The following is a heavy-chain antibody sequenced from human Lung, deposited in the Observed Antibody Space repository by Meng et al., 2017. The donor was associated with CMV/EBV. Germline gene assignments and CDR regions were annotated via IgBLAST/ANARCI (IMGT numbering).Heavy chain of an antibody. Sequence: GESXKISCAASGFTFINYWMSWVRQAPGKGLEWVANIKEDGSGKYYVDSVKGRFTISRDNAKNSLYLQMNSLRAEDTAVYYCARDRAANSFDPWGQGTLVTVSS. CDR1: GFTFINYW. CDR2: IKEDGSGK. J-gene: IGHJ5*02. D-gene: IGHD6-25*01. V-gene: IGHV3-7*01. CDR3: ARDRAANSFDP.